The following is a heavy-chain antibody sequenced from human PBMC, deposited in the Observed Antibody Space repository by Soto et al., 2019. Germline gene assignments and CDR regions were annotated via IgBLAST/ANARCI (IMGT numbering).Heavy chain of an antibody. Sequence: SYGMHWVRQAPGKGLEWVAVISYDGSNKYYADSVKGRFTISRDNSKNTLYLQMNSLRAEDTAVYYCAKDRQTHYYYYGMDVWGQGTTVTVSS. V-gene: IGHV3-30*18. CDR2: ISYDGSNK. J-gene: IGHJ6*02. CDR1: SYG. CDR3: AKDRQTHYYYYGMDV.